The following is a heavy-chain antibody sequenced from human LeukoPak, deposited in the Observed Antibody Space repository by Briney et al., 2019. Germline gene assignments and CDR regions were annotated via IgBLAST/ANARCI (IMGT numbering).Heavy chain of an antibody. J-gene: IGHJ4*02. CDR2: IYYSGST. D-gene: IGHD3-10*01. V-gene: IGHV4-30-4*08. CDR3: ARDGNYGSGSYRMD. Sequence: SETLSLTCGVSGASVSSIGYSWSWIRQPPGKGLEWIGYIYYSGSTYYNPSLKSRVTISVDTSKNQFSLKLSSVTAADTAVYYCARDGNYGSGSYRMDWGQGTLVTVSS. CDR1: GASVSSIGYS.